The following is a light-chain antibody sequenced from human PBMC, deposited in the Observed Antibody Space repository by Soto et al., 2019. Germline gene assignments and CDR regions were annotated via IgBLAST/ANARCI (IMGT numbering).Light chain of an antibody. CDR2: DAS. Sequence: EIVLTQSPATVSLSPGERVTLSCRASQSVNIYLAWYQQKPGQAPRLLIYDASNRATGVPARFSGSGSGTEFTLTISSLQPDDFATYYCQQFAISTTFGQGTKVDIK. V-gene: IGKV3-11*01. CDR3: QQFAISTT. J-gene: IGKJ1*01. CDR1: QSVNIY.